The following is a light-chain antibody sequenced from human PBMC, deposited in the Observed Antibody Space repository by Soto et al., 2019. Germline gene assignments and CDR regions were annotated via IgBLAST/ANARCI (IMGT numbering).Light chain of an antibody. CDR3: QQYNNWPPWT. Sequence: EIVLTESPGTLSLSRGGRATVWCRASQSVSNNYLAWYQQKPGQAPRLLIYGASNRATGIPARFSGSGSGTEFTLTISSLQSEDFAVYYCQQYNNWPPWTFGQGTKVDIK. J-gene: IGKJ1*01. CDR2: GAS. CDR1: QSVSNN. V-gene: IGKV3-15*01.